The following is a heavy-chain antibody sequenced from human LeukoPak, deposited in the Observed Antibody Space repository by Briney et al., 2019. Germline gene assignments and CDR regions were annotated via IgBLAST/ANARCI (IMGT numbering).Heavy chain of an antibody. V-gene: IGHV3-23*01. J-gene: IGHJ5*02. CDR1: GFTFSSYA. CDR2: ISGSGSTT. CDR3: ARAPKNYYGSGNWFDP. D-gene: IGHD3-10*01. Sequence: GGSLRLSCAASGFTFSSYAMSWVRQAPGKGLEWVSAISGSGSTTYYADPVKGRFTISRDNSKNTLYLQMNSLRAEDTAVYYCARAPKNYYGSGNWFDPWGQGTLVTVSS.